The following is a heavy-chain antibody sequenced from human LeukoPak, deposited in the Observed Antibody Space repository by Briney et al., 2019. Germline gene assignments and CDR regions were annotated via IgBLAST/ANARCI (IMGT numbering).Heavy chain of an antibody. D-gene: IGHD5-12*01. J-gene: IGHJ4*02. V-gene: IGHV4-34*01. Sequence: SETLSLTCVVYGGSFSGYYWSWIRQPPGKGLEWIGEINHSGSTNYNPSLKSRVTISVDTSKNQFSLKLSSVTAADTAVYFCVRLVGGDIDYWGQGTLVTV. CDR1: GGSFSGYY. CDR3: VRLVGGDIDY. CDR2: INHSGST.